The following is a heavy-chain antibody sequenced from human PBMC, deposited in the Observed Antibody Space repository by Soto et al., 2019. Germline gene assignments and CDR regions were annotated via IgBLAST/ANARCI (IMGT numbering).Heavy chain of an antibody. CDR1: GYIFTSYA. V-gene: IGHV1-3*01. Sequence: QVPLVQSGAEVKKPGASVKVSCKASGYIFTSYAMHWVRQAPGQRLEWMGWINVGNGYTKYSQKFQGRVTITNDTSASTVDMELSSLRSEDTAVYYWARDPLYLLTGYPYYFDYWGQGTLVTVSS. D-gene: IGHD3-9*01. CDR3: ARDPLYLLTGYPYYFDY. J-gene: IGHJ4*02. CDR2: INVGNGYT.